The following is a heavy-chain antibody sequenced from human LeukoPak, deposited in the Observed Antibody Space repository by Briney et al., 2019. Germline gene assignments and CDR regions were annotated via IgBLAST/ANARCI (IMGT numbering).Heavy chain of an antibody. Sequence: ASVKVSCKASGYTFTSYDINWVRQATGQGLEWMGWMNPNSGNTGYAQKFQGRVTMTRNTSISTAYMELSSLRSEDTAVYYCARGSASYNWFDPRGQGTLVTVPS. CDR2: MNPNSGNT. D-gene: IGHD6-6*01. CDR3: ARGSASYNWFDP. J-gene: IGHJ5*02. CDR1: GYTFTSYD. V-gene: IGHV1-8*01.